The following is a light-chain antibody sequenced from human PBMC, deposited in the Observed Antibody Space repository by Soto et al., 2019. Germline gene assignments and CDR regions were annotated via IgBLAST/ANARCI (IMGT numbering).Light chain of an antibody. V-gene: IGKV2-28*01. CDR3: MQGLQTPYT. J-gene: IGKJ2*01. CDR2: LGS. Sequence: DIVMIQSPLSLPVTPGEPASISCRSSQSLLHSNGYTYLDWYLQKPGQSPQLLIYLGSNRASGVPDRFSGSGSGTDFTLKISRVEAEDFGVYYCMQGLQTPYTFGQGIKLEIK. CDR1: QSLLHSNGYTY.